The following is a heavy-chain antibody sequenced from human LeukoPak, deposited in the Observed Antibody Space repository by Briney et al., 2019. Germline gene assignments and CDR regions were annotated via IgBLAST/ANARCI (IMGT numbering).Heavy chain of an antibody. CDR1: GYTFTSDG. D-gene: IGHD1-26*01. Sequence: ASVKVSCKASGYTFTSDGISWVRQAPGQGLEWMGWISAYNGNTNYAQKLQGRVTMTTDTSTSTAYMELRSLRSDDTAVYYCARDPPRIVDATTDYWGQGTMVTVSS. J-gene: IGHJ4*02. CDR2: ISAYNGNT. V-gene: IGHV1-18*01. CDR3: ARDPPRIVDATTDY.